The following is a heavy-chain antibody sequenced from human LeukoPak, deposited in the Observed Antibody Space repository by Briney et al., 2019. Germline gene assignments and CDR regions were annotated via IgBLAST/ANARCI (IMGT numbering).Heavy chain of an antibody. D-gene: IGHD1-26*01. V-gene: IGHV1-69*13. CDR1: GGTFSSYA. J-gene: IGHJ5*02. Sequence: ASVKVSCKASGGTFSSYAISWVRQAPGQGLEWMGGIIPIFGTANYAQKFQGRVTITADESTSTAYMELSSLRSDDTAVYYCARDTKRSRARWENLGFDPWGQGTLVTVSS. CDR3: ARDTKRSRARWENLGFDP. CDR2: IIPIFGTA.